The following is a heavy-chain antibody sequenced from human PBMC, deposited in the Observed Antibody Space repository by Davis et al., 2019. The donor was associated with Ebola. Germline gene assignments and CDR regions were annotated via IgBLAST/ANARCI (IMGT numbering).Heavy chain of an antibody. J-gene: IGHJ4*02. Sequence: GESLKISCKGSGYYFTSYWISWVRQMPGRGLEWMGRIDPSDSKTNYSPSFEGHVTISVDKSISTVYLQWSSLKASDTAVYYCARDGYSAGWSLDFWGQGTLVTVSS. CDR2: IDPSDSKT. D-gene: IGHD6-19*01. CDR1: GYYFTSYW. V-gene: IGHV5-10-1*01. CDR3: ARDGYSAGWSLDF.